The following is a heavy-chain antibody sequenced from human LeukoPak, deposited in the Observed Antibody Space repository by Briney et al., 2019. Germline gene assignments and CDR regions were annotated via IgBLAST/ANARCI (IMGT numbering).Heavy chain of an antibody. J-gene: IGHJ6*03. CDR2: IYTSGST. V-gene: IGHV4-61*02. D-gene: IGHD3-3*01. CDR1: GGSISSGSYY. CDR3: AREGSPLEWPSVYYYYMDV. Sequence: PSETLSLTCTVTGGSISSGSYYWSWIRQPAGKGLEWIGRIYTSGSTNYNPSLKSRVTISVDTSKNQFSLKLSSVTAADTAVYYCAREGSPLEWPSVYYYYMDVWGKGTTVTVSS.